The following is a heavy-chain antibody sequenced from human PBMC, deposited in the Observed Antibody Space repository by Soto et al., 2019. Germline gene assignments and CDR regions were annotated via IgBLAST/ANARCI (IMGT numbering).Heavy chain of an antibody. D-gene: IGHD3-22*01. J-gene: IGHJ4*02. CDR1: GYTFTSCY. CDR2: INPSGGST. CDR3: ARGTHYYDSSGYSHNPPFDY. V-gene: IGHV1-46*01. Sequence: QVQLVQSGAEVKKPGASVKVSCKASGYTFTSCYMHWVRQAPGQGLEWMGIINPSGGSTSYAQKFQGRVTMTRDTSTSTVYMELSSLRSEDTAVYYCARGTHYYDSSGYSHNPPFDYWGQGTLVTVSS.